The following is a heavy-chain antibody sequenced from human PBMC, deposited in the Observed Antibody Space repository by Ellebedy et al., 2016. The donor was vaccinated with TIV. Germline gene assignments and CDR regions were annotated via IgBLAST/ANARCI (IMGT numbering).Heavy chain of an antibody. CDR1: GFTFDDYA. J-gene: IGHJ3*02. V-gene: IGHV3-9*01. Sequence: SLKISCAASGFTFDDYAMHWVRQAPGKGLEWVSGISWTSGNIGYADSVKGRFTISRDNAKNSLYLQMNSLRAEDTALYYCARGNSGNYFDAFDIWGQGTMVTVSS. D-gene: IGHD1-26*01. CDR3: ARGNSGNYFDAFDI. CDR2: ISWTSGNI.